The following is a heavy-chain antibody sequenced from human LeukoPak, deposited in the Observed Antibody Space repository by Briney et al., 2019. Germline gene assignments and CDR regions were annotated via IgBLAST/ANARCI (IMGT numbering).Heavy chain of an antibody. J-gene: IGHJ4*02. Sequence: PSETLSLTCTVSGGSISSGDYYWSWIRQPPGKGLEWIGYIYYSGSTYYNPSLKSRVTISVDTSKNQFSLKLSSVTAADTAVYYCALTSRVHSGYDFWGFYYFDYWGQGTLVTVSS. V-gene: IGHV4-30-4*01. CDR2: IYYSGST. CDR3: ALTSRVHSGYDFWGFYYFDY. D-gene: IGHD5-12*01. CDR1: GGSISSGDYY.